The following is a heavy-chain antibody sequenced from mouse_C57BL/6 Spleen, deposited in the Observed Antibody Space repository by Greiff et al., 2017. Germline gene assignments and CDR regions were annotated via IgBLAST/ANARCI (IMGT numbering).Heavy chain of an antibody. D-gene: IGHD2-14*01. Sequence: VKVVESGPELVKPGASVKISCKASGYTFTDYYINWVKQRPGQGLEWIGWIFPGSGSTYYNEKFKGNATLTVDKSSSTAYMLLSSLTSEDSAVYFCARRRYPWYFDVWGTGTTVTVSS. J-gene: IGHJ1*03. CDR3: ARRRYPWYFDV. CDR1: GYTFTDYY. V-gene: IGHV1-75*01. CDR2: IFPGSGST.